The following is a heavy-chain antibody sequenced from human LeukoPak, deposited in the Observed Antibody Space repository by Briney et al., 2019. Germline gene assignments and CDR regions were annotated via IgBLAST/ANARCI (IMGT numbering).Heavy chain of an antibody. J-gene: IGHJ4*02. CDR1: GGSIGRYY. CDR2: IFSSGTT. CDR3: ARGGDGYNYVDY. Sequence: KASETLSLTCTVSGGSIGRYYWSWIRPPPGKGLEWIAYIFSSGTTKYNPSLESRVTISVDTSKNQFSLDLTSVTAADTALYYCARGGDGYNYVDYWGPGTLVTVSS. V-gene: IGHV4-4*09. D-gene: IGHD5-24*01.